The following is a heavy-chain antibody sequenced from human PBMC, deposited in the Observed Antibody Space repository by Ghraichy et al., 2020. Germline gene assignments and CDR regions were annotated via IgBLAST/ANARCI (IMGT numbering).Heavy chain of an antibody. V-gene: IGHV3-53*04. CDR3: ARDYGMDV. J-gene: IGHJ6*02. Sequence: GSLRLSCAASGFTVSSNYMSWVREAPGKGLEWVSVIYSGGSTYYADSVKGRFAISRHNSKNMVYLQMNSLRVADTAVYYCARDYGMDVWGQGTAVTVSS. CDR1: GFTVSSNY. CDR2: IYSGGST.